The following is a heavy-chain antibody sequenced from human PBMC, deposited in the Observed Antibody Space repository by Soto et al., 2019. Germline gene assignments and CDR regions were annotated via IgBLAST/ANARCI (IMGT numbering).Heavy chain of an antibody. J-gene: IGHJ4*02. V-gene: IGHV3-33*03. CDR3: ARSNEQWEPNYMVY. D-gene: IGHD1-26*01. CDR1: GFTFSHYG. CDR2: IYFDGNKT. Sequence: GGSLRLSGAASGFTFSHYGMHWVRQAPGKGLEWVALIYFDGNKTYYADSVKGRFTISRDNSKNTLHLQMTSLRADDTAIYYCARSNEQWEPNYMVYWGQGT.